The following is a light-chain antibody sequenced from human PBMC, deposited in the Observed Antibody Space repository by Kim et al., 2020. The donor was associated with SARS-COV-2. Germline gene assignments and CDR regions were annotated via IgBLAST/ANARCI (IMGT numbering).Light chain of an antibody. CDR3: QQYGSSPT. CDR2: GAS. J-gene: IGKJ4*01. Sequence: FSPGERATLSCRASQSVSSSYLAWYQQKPGQAPRLLIYGASSRATGIPDRFSGSGSGTDFTLTISRLEPEDFAVYYCQQYGSSPTFGGGTKVEIK. CDR1: QSVSSSY. V-gene: IGKV3-20*01.